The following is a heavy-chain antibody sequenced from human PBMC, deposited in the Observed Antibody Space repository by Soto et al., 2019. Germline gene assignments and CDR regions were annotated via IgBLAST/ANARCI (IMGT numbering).Heavy chain of an antibody. CDR3: ARDKGITTFGVYSMYYYGMVV. V-gene: IGHV1-18*01. D-gene: IGHD3-3*01. CDR2: ISTDNGNT. Sequence: QVQLLQSVAEVKNPGASVKVSCKASGYTFTSSGISWVRQAPGQGLEWRGWISTDNGNTNYAQHLQGRVSMTSDTSTRTAYADRRSLRSDDTAVYYCARDKGITTFGVYSMYYYGMVVWGQVTTVTVS. J-gene: IGHJ6*02. CDR1: GYTFTSSG.